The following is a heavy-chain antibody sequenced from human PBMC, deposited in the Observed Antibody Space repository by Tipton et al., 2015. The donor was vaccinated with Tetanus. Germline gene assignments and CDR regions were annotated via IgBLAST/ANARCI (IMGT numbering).Heavy chain of an antibody. J-gene: IGHJ4*02. CDR1: GFTFETYW. D-gene: IGHD2-21*02. CDR3: ARGMAEASNCGGDCYSDY. V-gene: IGHV3-74*01. CDR2: ISGDGTTT. Sequence: SLRLSCAVSGFTFETYWMYWVRQAPGMGLMWVSRISGDGTTTTYADSVMGRFTISRDNAKSTLFLQMNSLRAEDTAVYSCARGMAEASNCGGDCYSDYWGQGTLVTVSS.